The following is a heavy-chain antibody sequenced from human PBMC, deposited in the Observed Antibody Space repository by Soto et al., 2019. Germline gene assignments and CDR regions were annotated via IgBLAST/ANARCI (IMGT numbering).Heavy chain of an antibody. V-gene: IGHV5-51*01. J-gene: IGHJ5*02. Sequence: GESLRISCKGAGYNFTGYWIGRVRQMPGKGLEWMGIIYPGDSDTRYSPSFQGQVTISADKSISTAYLQWSSLKASDTAMYYCARSITMVRGVPDWFDPWGQGTLVTVSS. CDR1: GYNFTGYW. CDR3: ARSITMVRGVPDWFDP. D-gene: IGHD3-10*01. CDR2: IYPGDSDT.